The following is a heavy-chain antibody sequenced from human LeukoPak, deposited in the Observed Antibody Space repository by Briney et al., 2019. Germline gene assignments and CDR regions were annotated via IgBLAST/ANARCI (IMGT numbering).Heavy chain of an antibody. CDR3: AKGSGYDTDFDY. CDR1: GFTFSTYV. J-gene: IGHJ4*02. Sequence: GGSLRLSCAASGFTFSTYVMSWVRQAPGKGLEWVSGISGSGDNTYYADSVKGRFTISRDNSKNILHLRMNSLRAEDTAVYYCAKGSGYDTDFDYWGQGTLATVSS. CDR2: ISGSGDNT. D-gene: IGHD3-9*01. V-gene: IGHV3-23*01.